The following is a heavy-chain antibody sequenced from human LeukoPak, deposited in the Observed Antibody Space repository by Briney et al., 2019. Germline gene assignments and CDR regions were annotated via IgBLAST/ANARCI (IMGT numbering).Heavy chain of an antibody. J-gene: IGHJ6*02. Sequence: SETLSLTCTVSGGSISSYYWSWIRQPPGKGLEWIGYINYSGSTNYNPSLKSRVTISVDTSKNQFSLKLSSVTAADTAVYYCARARLYGSYYYYYGMDVWGQGTTVTVSS. CDR2: INYSGST. CDR3: ARARLYGSYYYYYGMDV. V-gene: IGHV4-59*01. D-gene: IGHD2-8*01. CDR1: GGSISSYY.